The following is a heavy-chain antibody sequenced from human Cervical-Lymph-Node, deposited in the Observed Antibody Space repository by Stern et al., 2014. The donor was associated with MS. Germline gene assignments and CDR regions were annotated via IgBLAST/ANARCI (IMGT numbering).Heavy chain of an antibody. Sequence: EVQLVESGGGLVQPGRSLRLSCTVSGLTFDDYAMHWVRHAPGKGLEWVSGISWNSDNIGYAESVKGRFTISRDNVKNSLYLQMNTLRPEDTAFYYCAKDGSSSLTGGAFDIWGQGTMVTVSS. V-gene: IGHV3-9*01. CDR3: AKDGSSSLTGGAFDI. CDR2: ISWNSDNI. D-gene: IGHD6-13*01. J-gene: IGHJ3*02. CDR1: GLTFDDYA.